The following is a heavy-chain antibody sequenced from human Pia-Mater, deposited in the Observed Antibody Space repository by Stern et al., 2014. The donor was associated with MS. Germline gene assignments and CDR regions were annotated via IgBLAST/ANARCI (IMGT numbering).Heavy chain of an antibody. CDR2: VYYSGAT. CDR1: GDSISSYTHY. Sequence: QLQLQESGPGLVKPSETLSLTCAVSGDSISSYTHYWAWIRQPPGKGLEWIGSVYYSGATYYNPSLKSPVTISVDTSKNHFFLGLNSVTAADTAVYYCAKHACTGAACPFDLWGQGTLVTVSS. V-gene: IGHV4-39*01. CDR3: AKHACTGAACPFDL. D-gene: IGHD2-8*02. J-gene: IGHJ4*02.